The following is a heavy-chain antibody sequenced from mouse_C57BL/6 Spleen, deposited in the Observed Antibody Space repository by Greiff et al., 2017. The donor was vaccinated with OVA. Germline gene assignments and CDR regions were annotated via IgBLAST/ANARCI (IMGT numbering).Heavy chain of an antibody. Sequence: EVKLVESEGGLVQPGSSMKLSCTASGFTFSDYYMAWVRQVPEKGLEWVANINYDGSSTYYLNSLKSRFIISRDNAKNILYLQMSSLKSEDTATYYCARIWDRHWYFDVWGTGTTVTVSS. D-gene: IGHD4-1*01. CDR3: ARIWDRHWYFDV. J-gene: IGHJ1*03. CDR2: INYDGSST. V-gene: IGHV5-16*01. CDR1: GFTFSDYY.